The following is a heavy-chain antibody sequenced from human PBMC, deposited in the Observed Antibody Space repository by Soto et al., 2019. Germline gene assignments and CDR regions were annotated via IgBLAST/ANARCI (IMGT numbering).Heavy chain of an antibody. CDR3: ARKLSSIAARPSAFDI. CDR1: GFTVSSNY. V-gene: IGHV3-53*04. CDR2: IYSGGST. J-gene: IGHJ3*02. Sequence: GGSLRLSCAASGFTVSSNYMSWVRQAPGKGLEWVSVIYSGGSTYYADSVKGRFTISRHNSKNTLYLQMNSLRAEDTAVYYCARKLSSIAARPSAFDIWGQGTMVTVSS. D-gene: IGHD6-6*01.